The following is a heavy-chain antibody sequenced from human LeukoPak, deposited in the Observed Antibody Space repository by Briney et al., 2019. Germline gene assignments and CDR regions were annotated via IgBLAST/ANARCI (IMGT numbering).Heavy chain of an antibody. CDR2: ITTHNGNT. CDR3: ARHESYYSDSSGYYFVY. D-gene: IGHD3-22*01. Sequence: ASVNVSCKASGYTFTRYGISWVRQAPGQGLEWMGWITTHNGNTNYAQKLQGRVTMTTDTSTSTAYMEVRSLRSDDTAVYYCARHESYYSDSSGYYFVYWGQGTLVTVSS. V-gene: IGHV1-18*01. CDR1: GYTFTRYG. J-gene: IGHJ4*02.